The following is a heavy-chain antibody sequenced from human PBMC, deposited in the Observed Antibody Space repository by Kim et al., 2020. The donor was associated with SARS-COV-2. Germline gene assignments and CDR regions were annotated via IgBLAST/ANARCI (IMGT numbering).Heavy chain of an antibody. D-gene: IGHD3-9*01. CDR1: GYTFTSYD. CDR3: ARRLRYIDWLSRSYYYYYMDV. V-gene: IGHV1-8*01. Sequence: ASEKVSCKASGYTFTSYDINWVRQATGQGLEWMGWMNPNSCNTGYAQKFQGRDTMTRNTSISTAYMELGSLRSEDTAGYYCARRLRYIDWLSRSYYYYYMDVWGKRTTVTVPS. J-gene: IGHJ6*03. CDR2: MNPNSCNT.